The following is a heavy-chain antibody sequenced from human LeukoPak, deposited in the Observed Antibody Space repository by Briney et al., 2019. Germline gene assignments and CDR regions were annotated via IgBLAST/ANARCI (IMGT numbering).Heavy chain of an antibody. CDR2: KNTSGGST. CDR3: ARVRSGVPAAYWYFDY. D-gene: IGHD2-2*01. V-gene: IGHV1-46*01. CDR1: GYTFTSYY. J-gene: IGHJ4*02. Sequence: ASVKVSCTASGYTFTSYYMHWVRQAPGQGLEWMGIKNTSGGSTTYAQKFQGRVTMTRDTSTSTVYMELSSLRSEDTAVYYCARVRSGVPAAYWYFDYWGQGTLVTVSS.